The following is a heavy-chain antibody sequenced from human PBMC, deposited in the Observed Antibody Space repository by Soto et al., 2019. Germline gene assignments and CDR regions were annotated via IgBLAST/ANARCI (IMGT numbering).Heavy chain of an antibody. CDR1: GFTFSSYG. CDR3: ARASKTIAVAGTLLN. CDR2: IWYDGSNK. V-gene: IGHV3-33*01. Sequence: QVQLVESGGGVVQPGRSLRLSCAASGFTFSSYGMHWVRQAPGKGLEWVAVIWYDGSNKYYADSVKGRFTISRDNSKNTLYLQMNSLRAEDTAVYYCARASKTIAVAGTLLNWGQGTLVTVSS. D-gene: IGHD6-19*01. J-gene: IGHJ4*02.